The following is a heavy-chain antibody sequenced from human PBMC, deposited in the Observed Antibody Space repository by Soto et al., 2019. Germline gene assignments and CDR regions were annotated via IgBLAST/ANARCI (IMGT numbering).Heavy chain of an antibody. J-gene: IGHJ4*02. CDR3: AAHRGNTYRPLDY. V-gene: IGHV4-4*02. Sequence: SETLSLTCAVSGGSISSGNWWTWVRQSPGKGLEWIGEIYHTGATNYNPSLKSRVTMSVDMSKNHFSLKLSSVTAAETALYYCAAHRGNTYRPLDYWGQGTLVPVSS. CDR2: IYHTGAT. CDR1: GGSISSGNW. D-gene: IGHD3-16*02.